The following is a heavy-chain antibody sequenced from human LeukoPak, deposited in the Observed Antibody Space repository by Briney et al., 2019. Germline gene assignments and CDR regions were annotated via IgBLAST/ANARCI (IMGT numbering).Heavy chain of an antibody. CDR3: ARDPSYYDILTGYRVGYFDH. J-gene: IGHJ4*02. V-gene: IGHV4-34*01. CDR1: GGSFSGYY. Sequence: PSETLSLTCAVYGGSFSGYYWSWIRQPPGKGLEWIGEINHSGSTNYNPSLKSRVTISVDTSKNQFSLKLSSVTAADTAVYYCARDPSYYDILTGYRVGYFDHWGQGTLVTVSS. CDR2: INHSGST. D-gene: IGHD3-9*01.